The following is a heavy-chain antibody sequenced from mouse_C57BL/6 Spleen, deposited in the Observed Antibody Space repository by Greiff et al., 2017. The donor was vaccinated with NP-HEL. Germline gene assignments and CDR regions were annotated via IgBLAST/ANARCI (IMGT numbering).Heavy chain of an antibody. Sequence: EVQLVESGPGLVKPSQSLSLTCSVTGYSITSGYYWNWIRQFPGNKLEWMGYISYDGSNNYNPSLKNRISITRDTSKNQFFLKLNSVTTEDTATYYCARDHNGFDYWGQGTTLTVSS. CDR3: ARDHNGFDY. D-gene: IGHD1-1*01. J-gene: IGHJ2*01. CDR2: ISYDGSN. CDR1: GYSITSGYY. V-gene: IGHV3-6*01.